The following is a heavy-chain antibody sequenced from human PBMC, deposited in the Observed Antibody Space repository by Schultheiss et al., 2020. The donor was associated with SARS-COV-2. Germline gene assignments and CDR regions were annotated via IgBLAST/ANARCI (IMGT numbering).Heavy chain of an antibody. CDR2: ISGSGGST. CDR3: AKDRQGDIVLMGPPYGMDV. D-gene: IGHD2-8*01. J-gene: IGHJ6*02. Sequence: GESLKISCAASGFTFSSYVMSWVRQAPGKGLEWVSAISGSGGSTYYADSVKGRFTISRDNSKNTLYLQMNSLRAEDTAVYYCAKDRQGDIVLMGPPYGMDVWGQGTTVTVSS. V-gene: IGHV3-23*01. CDR1: GFTFSSYV.